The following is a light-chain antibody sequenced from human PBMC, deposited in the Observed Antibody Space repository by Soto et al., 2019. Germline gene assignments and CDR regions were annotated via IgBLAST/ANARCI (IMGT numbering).Light chain of an antibody. CDR2: KAS. J-gene: IGKJ1*01. CDR1: QTISSW. Sequence: DIQMTQPPSTLAVSVVDRVTITGRASQTISSWLVWYQQKPGKAPKLLLYKASTLKSGVPTRFSGSGSGTEFSLTISSLQTDDFETYYCQHYNSYSEEFGQGTKV. CDR3: QHYNSYSEE. V-gene: IGKV1-5*03.